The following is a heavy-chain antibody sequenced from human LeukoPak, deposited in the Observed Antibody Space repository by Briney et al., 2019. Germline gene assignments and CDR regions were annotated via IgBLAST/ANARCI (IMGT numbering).Heavy chain of an antibody. Sequence: GESLRLSCAASGFTFSSYAMSWVRQAPGKGLEWVSHISSSSSSIYYADSVKGRFTISRDNAKKSLYLQMNSLRAEDTAVYYCATSGYSNIDYWGQGTLVTVSS. J-gene: IGHJ4*02. V-gene: IGHV3-48*04. CDR3: ATSGYSNIDY. D-gene: IGHD4-11*01. CDR1: GFTFSSYA. CDR2: ISSSSSSI.